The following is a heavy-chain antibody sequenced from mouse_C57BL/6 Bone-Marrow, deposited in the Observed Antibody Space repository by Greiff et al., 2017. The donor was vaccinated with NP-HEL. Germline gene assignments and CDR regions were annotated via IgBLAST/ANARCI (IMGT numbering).Heavy chain of an antibody. Sequence: EVQLVESGGGLVKPGGSLKLSCAASGFTFSSYAMSWVRQTPEKRLEWVATISDGGSYTYYPDNVKGRFTISRDNAKNNLYLQMSHLKSEDTAMYYCARVNYYAMDYWGQGTSVTVSS. CDR2: ISDGGSYT. CDR3: ARVNYYAMDY. V-gene: IGHV5-4*01. J-gene: IGHJ4*01. CDR1: GFTFSSYA.